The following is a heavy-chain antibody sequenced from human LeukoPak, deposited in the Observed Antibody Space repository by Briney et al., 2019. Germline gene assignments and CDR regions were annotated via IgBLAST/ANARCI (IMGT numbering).Heavy chain of an antibody. Sequence: ASVKVSCKVSGYTLSELSMHWVRQAPGKGLEGVGGFDLEDGETIYVQKFQGRVTMTEDTSTDTAYMELSSLRSDDTAVYFCAAGEVGQLFDYWGQGTLVTVSS. CDR3: AAGEVGQLFDY. CDR2: FDLEDGET. CDR1: GYTLSELS. J-gene: IGHJ4*02. V-gene: IGHV1-24*01. D-gene: IGHD5-24*01.